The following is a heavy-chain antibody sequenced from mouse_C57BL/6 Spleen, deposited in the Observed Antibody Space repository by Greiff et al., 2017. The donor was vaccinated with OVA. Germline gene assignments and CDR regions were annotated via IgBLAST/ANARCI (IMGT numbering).Heavy chain of an antibody. CDR2: IYPGDGDT. V-gene: IGHV1-82*01. CDR1: GYAFSSSW. J-gene: IGHJ2*01. Sequence: VQLQQSGPELVKPGASVKISCKASGYAFSSSWMNWVKQRPGKGLEWIGRIYPGDGDTNYNGKFKGKATLTADKSSSTAYMQLSSLTSEDSAVYFCAKRSNYYGSSFDYWGQGTTLTVSS. CDR3: AKRSNYYGSSFDY. D-gene: IGHD1-1*01.